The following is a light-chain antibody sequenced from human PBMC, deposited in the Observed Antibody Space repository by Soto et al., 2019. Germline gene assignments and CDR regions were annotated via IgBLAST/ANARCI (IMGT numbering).Light chain of an antibody. J-gene: IGKJ5*01. Sequence: IQMTQSTSSLSAYVGYTVTMTGRASQSIALSVNWYQQKPGKAPKLLIYVAFTLESGVPSRFSGSGSGTEFTLTIRSLQPEDFATYYCQQSFRRPITFGQRRLLEVK. CDR3: QQSFRRPIT. CDR2: VAF. CDR1: QSIALS. V-gene: IGKV1-39*01.